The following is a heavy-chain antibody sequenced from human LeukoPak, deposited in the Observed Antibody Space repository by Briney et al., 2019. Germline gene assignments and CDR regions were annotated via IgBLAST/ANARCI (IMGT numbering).Heavy chain of an antibody. J-gene: IGHJ3*02. Sequence: ASVKVSCKASGYAFTSYGISWVRQAPGQGLEWMGWISAYNGNTNYAQKLQGRVTMTTDTSTSTAYMELRSLRSDDTAVYYCATLYDYVWGSYPQGAFDIWGQGTMVTVSS. CDR1: GYAFTSYG. D-gene: IGHD3-16*02. CDR3: ATLYDYVWGSYPQGAFDI. V-gene: IGHV1-18*01. CDR2: ISAYNGNT.